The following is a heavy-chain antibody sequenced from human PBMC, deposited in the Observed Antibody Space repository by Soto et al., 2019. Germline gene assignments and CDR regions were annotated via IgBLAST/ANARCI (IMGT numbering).Heavy chain of an antibody. CDR1: GGSISSYY. J-gene: IGHJ6*02. CDR2: IDTSGTT. D-gene: IGHD3-16*01. V-gene: IGHV4-4*07. CDR3: ARGPRGYVYYHGMDV. Sequence: PSETLSLTCTVSGGSISSYYCIFIRHSSGKGLEWIGRIDTSGTTNYNPSLRSRVTMSVDASKNQFSLNLSSVTAADTAVYFCARGPRGYVYYHGMDVWGQGTTVTVSS.